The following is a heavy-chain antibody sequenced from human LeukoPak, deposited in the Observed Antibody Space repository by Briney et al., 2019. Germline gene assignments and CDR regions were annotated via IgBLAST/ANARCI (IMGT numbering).Heavy chain of an antibody. Sequence: GESLKISCQGSGYSFNNYWIGWMRQMPGNGLEWRGIIHPGDSDIRYSPSFQGLVTISADISISTAYLQWSSLKASDTAKYYCARQGGSGTFGAFNVWGQGTMVTVSS. CDR1: GYSFNNYW. CDR2: IHPGDSDI. CDR3: ARQGGSGTFGAFNV. J-gene: IGHJ3*01. D-gene: IGHD3-10*01. V-gene: IGHV5-51*01.